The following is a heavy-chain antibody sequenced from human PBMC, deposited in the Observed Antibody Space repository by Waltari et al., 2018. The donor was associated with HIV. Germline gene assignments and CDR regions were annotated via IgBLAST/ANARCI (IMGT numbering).Heavy chain of an antibody. CDR3: ARVKAVGNAFDI. J-gene: IGHJ3*02. CDR2: INAGNGNT. V-gene: IGHV1-3*01. D-gene: IGHD6-19*01. CDR1: GYTFTSYA. Sequence: QVQLVQSGAEVKKPGASVKVSCKASGYTFTSYAMHWVRQAPGQRLEWMGWINAGNGNTKYSQKFQGRVTITRDTSASTAYMELSSLRSEDTAVYYCARVKAVGNAFDIWGQGTMVTVSS.